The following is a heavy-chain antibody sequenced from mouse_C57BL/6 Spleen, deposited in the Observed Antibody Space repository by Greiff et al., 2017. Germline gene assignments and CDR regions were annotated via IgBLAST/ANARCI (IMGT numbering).Heavy chain of an antibody. D-gene: IGHD1-1*01. CDR3: AREDYYGSRYFDY. J-gene: IGHJ2*01. CDR1: GYTFTSYW. Sequence: VQLQQPGAELVRPGSSVKLSCKASGYTFTSYWMHWVKQRPIQGLEWIGNIDPSDSETHYNQKFKDKATLTVDKSSSTAYMQLSSLTSEDSAVYYCAREDYYGSRYFDYWGQGTTLTVSS. V-gene: IGHV1-52*01. CDR2: IDPSDSET.